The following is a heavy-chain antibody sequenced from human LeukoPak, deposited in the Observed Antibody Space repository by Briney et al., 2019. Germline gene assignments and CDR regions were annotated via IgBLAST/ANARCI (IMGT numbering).Heavy chain of an antibody. J-gene: IGHJ6*02. CDR3: ARDDPGYSSTKNGMDV. D-gene: IGHD6-13*01. V-gene: IGHV4-61*02. CDR2: IYTSGST. CDR1: GGSISSGSYY. Sequence: SQTLSLTCTASGGSISSGSYYWSWIRQPAGKGLEWIGRIYTSGSTNYNPSLKSRVTISVDTSKNQFSLKLSSVTAADTAVYYCARDDPGYSSTKNGMDVWGQGTTVTVSS.